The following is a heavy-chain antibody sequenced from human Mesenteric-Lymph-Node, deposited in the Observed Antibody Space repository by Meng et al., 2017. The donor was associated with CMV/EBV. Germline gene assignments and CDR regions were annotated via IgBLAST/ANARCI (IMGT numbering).Heavy chain of an antibody. CDR1: TFTSYG. Sequence: TFTSYGISWVRKAPGQGLEWMGWISAYNGNTNYAQKLQGRVTMTRDTSTSTVYMELSSLRSEDTAVYYCARTFAITKVIPANMNWYDPWGQGTLVTVSS. D-gene: IGHD2-2*01. CDR2: ISAYNGNT. V-gene: IGHV1-18*01. J-gene: IGHJ5*02. CDR3: ARTFAITKVIPANMNWYDP.